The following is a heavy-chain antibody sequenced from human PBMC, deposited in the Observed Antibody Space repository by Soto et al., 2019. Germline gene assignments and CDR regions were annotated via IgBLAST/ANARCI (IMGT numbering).Heavy chain of an antibody. J-gene: IGHJ4*02. V-gene: IGHV5-51*01. Sequence: ESLKISCKGSGYTFNIYWIAWVRQMPGKGLEWMGVIHPVDSDTRYSPSFQGQVTISVDKSINTAYLQWSSLQASDTAIYYCARQDGDGLFYFDYWGQGTPVTVSS. CDR3: ARQDGDGLFYFDY. CDR2: IHPVDSDT. D-gene: IGHD4-17*01. CDR1: GYTFNIYW.